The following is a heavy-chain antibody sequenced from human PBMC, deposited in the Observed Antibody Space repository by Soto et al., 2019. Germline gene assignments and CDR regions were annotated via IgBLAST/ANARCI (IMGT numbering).Heavy chain of an antibody. J-gene: IGHJ6*02. Sequence: GGSLRLSCTTSGFPFNTYGMHWVRQAPGKGLERVAIIWYDGSNKYYADSVKGRFTISRDNSKNTLYLQMNSLRAEDTALYYCARSDCTGAYCYSWPFNYGVDVWGQGTTVTVSS. V-gene: IGHV3-33*08. CDR2: IWYDGSNK. CDR1: GFPFNTYG. CDR3: ARSDCTGAYCYSWPFNYGVDV. D-gene: IGHD2-21*02.